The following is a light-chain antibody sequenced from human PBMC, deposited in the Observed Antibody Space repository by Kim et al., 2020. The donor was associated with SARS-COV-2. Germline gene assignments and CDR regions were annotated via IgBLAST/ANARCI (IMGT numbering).Light chain of an antibody. CDR3: HQTYLSPLT. CDR1: QNVDNN. J-gene: IGKJ4*01. CDR2: AAS. Sequence: DIQMTQSPSSLSASVGDRVIITCRASQNVDNNLSWYQQKIGKAPKLLIFAASNLQSGVSSSFNGSGYGTEFRLTISSLQPEDFATYYCHQTYLSPLTFGGGTKVDIK. V-gene: IGKV1-39*01.